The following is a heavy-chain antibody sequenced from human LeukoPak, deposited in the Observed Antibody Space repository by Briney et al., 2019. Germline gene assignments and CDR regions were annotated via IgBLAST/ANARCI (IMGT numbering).Heavy chain of an antibody. D-gene: IGHD3-22*01. J-gene: IGHJ4*02. CDR2: INSDGSST. V-gene: IGHV3-74*01. CDR3: ASLIGDYYDSSGYPLDY. Sequence: SGGSLRLSCAASGFTFSSYWMHWLRQAPGKGLVWVSRINSDGSSTSYADSVKGRFTISRDNAKNTLYLQMNGLRAEDTAVYYCASLIGDYYDSSGYPLDYWGQGTLVTVSS. CDR1: GFTFSSYW.